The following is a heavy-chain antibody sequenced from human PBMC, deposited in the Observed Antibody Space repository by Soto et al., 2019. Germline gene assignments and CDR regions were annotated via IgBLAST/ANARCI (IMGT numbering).Heavy chain of an antibody. CDR1: GGSISSYY. CDR3: ARDSSGWYAAFDI. Sequence: PSETLSLTCTVSGGSISSYYWSWIRQPPGKGLEWIAYTYYSGSTNYNPSLKSRVTISVDTSKNQFSLKLNFVTAADTAVYYCARDSSGWYAAFDIWGQGTMVTVSS. V-gene: IGHV4-59*12. CDR2: TYYSGST. J-gene: IGHJ3*02. D-gene: IGHD6-19*01.